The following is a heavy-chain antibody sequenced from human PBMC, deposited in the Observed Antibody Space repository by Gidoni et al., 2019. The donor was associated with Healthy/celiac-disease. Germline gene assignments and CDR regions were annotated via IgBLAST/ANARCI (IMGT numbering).Heavy chain of an antibody. J-gene: IGHJ6*02. Sequence: EVQLVQSGAEVKKPGGSLKISCKGSGSSFTRYWIGWVRQMPGKGLEWMGISYPGDSDTRYSPSFQGQVTISADKSISTAYLQWSSLKASDTAMYYCARRGDSGSYYYYYYYGMDVWGQGTTVTVSS. CDR1: GSSFTRYW. CDR3: ARRGDSGSYYYYYYYGMDV. CDR2: SYPGDSDT. V-gene: IGHV5-51*01. D-gene: IGHD1-26*01.